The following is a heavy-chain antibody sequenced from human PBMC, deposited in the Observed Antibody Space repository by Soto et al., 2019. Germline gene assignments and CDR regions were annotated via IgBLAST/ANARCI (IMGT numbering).Heavy chain of an antibody. V-gene: IGHV1-18*01. CDR2: INAYNSNT. CDR3: ARNGTPMDY. Sequence: QVQLVQSGAEVKKPGASVKVSCKASGYTFPSYAISWVRQTPGQGLEWMGWINAYNSNTNCAQKLQGSVTMTTDTATGTDYMELRSLRSDDTAVYYSARNGTPMDYWGQGTLVTFS. D-gene: IGHD1-1*01. CDR1: GYTFPSYA. J-gene: IGHJ4*02.